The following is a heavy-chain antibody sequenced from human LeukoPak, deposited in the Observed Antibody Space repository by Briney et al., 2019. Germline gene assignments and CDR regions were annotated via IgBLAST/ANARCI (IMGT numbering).Heavy chain of an antibody. Sequence: PSETLSLTCTVSGGSISSGGYYWSWIRQHPGKGLEWIGYVYYSGSTYYNPSLKSRVTISVGTSKNQFSLKLSSVTAADTAVYYCARALWFGESYHFDYWGQGTLVTVSS. CDR1: GGSISSGGYY. D-gene: IGHD3-10*01. CDR3: ARALWFGESYHFDY. CDR2: VYYSGST. J-gene: IGHJ4*02. V-gene: IGHV4-31*03.